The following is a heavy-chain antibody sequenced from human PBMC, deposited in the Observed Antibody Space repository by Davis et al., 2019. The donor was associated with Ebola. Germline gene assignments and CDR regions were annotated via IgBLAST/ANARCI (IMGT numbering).Heavy chain of an antibody. CDR3: ARIPREDYGMDV. CDR2: IYYSGST. J-gene: IGHJ6*02. Sequence: MPSETLSLTCTVSGGSVSSGSYYWSWIRQPPGKGLEWIGYIYYSGSTNYNPSLKSRVTISVDTSKNQFSLKLSSVTAADTAVYYCARIPREDYGMDVWGQGTTVTVSS. D-gene: IGHD5-24*01. V-gene: IGHV4-61*01. CDR1: GGSVSSGSYY.